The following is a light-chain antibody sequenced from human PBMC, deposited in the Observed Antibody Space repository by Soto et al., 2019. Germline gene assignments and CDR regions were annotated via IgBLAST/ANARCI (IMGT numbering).Light chain of an antibody. J-gene: IGLJ2*01. Sequence: QTVVTQPPSASGTPGQMVTISCSGSSSNIGINYVFWYQHLPGAAPKLLIFSNNQRASGVPDRFSGSKSGTSASLSISGLRSEDEADYYCATWDSRLRALLFGGGTKLTVL. CDR3: ATWDSRLRALL. V-gene: IGLV1-47*02. CDR1: SSNIGINY. CDR2: SNN.